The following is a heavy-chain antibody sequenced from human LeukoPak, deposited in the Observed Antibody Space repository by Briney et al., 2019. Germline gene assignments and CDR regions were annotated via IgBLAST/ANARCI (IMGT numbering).Heavy chain of an antibody. CDR1: GLTFSNAW. CDR3: TTDISSGWLDY. J-gene: IGHJ4*02. D-gene: IGHD6-19*01. Sequence: GGSLRPSCAAPGLTFSNAWMSWVRQAPGKGLEWVGRIKSKTDGGTTDYAAPVKGRFTISRDDSKNTLYLQMNSLKTEDTAVYYCTTDISSGWLDYWGQGTLVTVSS. CDR2: IKSKTDGGTT. V-gene: IGHV3-15*01.